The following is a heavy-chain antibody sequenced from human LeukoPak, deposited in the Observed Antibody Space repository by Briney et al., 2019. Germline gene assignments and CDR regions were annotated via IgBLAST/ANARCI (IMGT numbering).Heavy chain of an antibody. CDR1: GGSISSGDYY. V-gene: IGHV4-30-4*01. CDR3: ARDLTYYYDSSGSTRVGYFDY. D-gene: IGHD3-22*01. CDR2: IYYSGST. J-gene: IGHJ4*02. Sequence: PSETPSLTCTVSGGSISSGDYYWSWIRQPPGKGLEWIGYIYYSGSTYYNPSLKSRVTISVDTSKNQFSLKLSSVTAADTAVYYCARDLTYYYDSSGSTRVGYFDYWGQGTLVTVSS.